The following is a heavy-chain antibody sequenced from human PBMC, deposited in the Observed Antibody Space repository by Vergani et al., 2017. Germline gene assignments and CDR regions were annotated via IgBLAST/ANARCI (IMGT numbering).Heavy chain of an antibody. CDR2: MNGDGDTI. V-gene: IGHV3-74*02. D-gene: IGHD3-3*01. CDR3: ARARKFRFGVVWENWFDP. Sequence: VQLVESGGGVVLRGGSLRLSCAASGFTFNEYWMHWARQVPGKGLVWVSGMNGDGDTISYADSVKGRFTISRDNAKNTLFLQMNSLRAEDTAVYYCARARKFRFGVVWENWFDPWGQGTLVTVSS. J-gene: IGHJ5*02. CDR1: GFTFNEYW.